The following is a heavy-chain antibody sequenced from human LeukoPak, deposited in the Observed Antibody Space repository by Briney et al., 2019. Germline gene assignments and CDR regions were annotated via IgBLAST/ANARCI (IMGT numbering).Heavy chain of an antibody. D-gene: IGHD3-22*01. J-gene: IGHJ5*02. Sequence: PSETLSLTCAVYGGSFSGYYWSWIRQPPGKGLEWIGEINHSGSTNYNPSLKSRVTISVDTSKNQFSLKLSSVTAADTAVYYCARHSYDSSGYYGSWGQGTLVTVSS. CDR2: INHSGST. CDR1: GGSFSGYY. V-gene: IGHV4-34*01. CDR3: ARHSYDSSGYYGS.